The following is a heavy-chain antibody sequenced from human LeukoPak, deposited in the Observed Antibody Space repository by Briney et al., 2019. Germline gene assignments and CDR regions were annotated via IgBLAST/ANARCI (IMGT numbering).Heavy chain of an antibody. Sequence: SQTLSLTCAISGDSVSSSSVTWNWIRQSPSRGLEWLGRTYYRSKWYIDYAVSVKSRISINPDTSKNQFSLQLDSVTPEDTAVYYCTGGGLVRGGTHWFDPWGQGILVTVSS. V-gene: IGHV6-1*01. CDR2: TYYRSKWYI. D-gene: IGHD3-10*01. CDR3: TGGGLVRGGTHWFDP. CDR1: GDSVSSSSVT. J-gene: IGHJ5*02.